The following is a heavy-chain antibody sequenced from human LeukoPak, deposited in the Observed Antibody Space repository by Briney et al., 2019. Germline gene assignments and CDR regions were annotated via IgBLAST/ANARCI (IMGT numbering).Heavy chain of an antibody. CDR2: FYYSVST. CDR1: GGPISSYH. V-gene: IGHV4-59*07. D-gene: IGHD5-18*01. Sequence: SDTLSLTCTVSGGPISSYHWSGVRQPPGKGLVWIGYFYYSVSTNYNPSLKSRVTISVDTSKNQFSLKLSSVTAADTAVYYCARGPGGYSYGYYFDYWGQGTLVTVSS. J-gene: IGHJ4*02. CDR3: ARGPGGYSYGYYFDY.